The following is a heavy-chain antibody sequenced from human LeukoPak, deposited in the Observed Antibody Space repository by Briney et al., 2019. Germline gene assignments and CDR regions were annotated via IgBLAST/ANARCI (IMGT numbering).Heavy chain of an antibody. Sequence: SVKVSCKASGYSFTGYHMHWVRQAPGQGLEWMGWIIPILGITNYAQKFQGRVTITADKSTSTAYMELSSLRSEDTAVYYCASTGPGDTGYFNYWGQGTLVTVSS. CDR2: IIPILGIT. CDR1: GYSFTGYH. CDR3: ASTGPGDTGYFNY. J-gene: IGHJ4*02. D-gene: IGHD7-27*01. V-gene: IGHV1-69*10.